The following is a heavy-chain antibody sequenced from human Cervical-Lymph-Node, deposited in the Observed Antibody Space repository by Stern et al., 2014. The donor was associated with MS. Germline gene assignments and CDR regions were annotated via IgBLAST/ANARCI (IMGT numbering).Heavy chain of an antibody. CDR1: GFTFTSSA. D-gene: IGHD3-22*01. CDR3: AAEPMYYSDSVGAFDI. J-gene: IGHJ3*02. V-gene: IGHV1-58*01. CDR2: IVVGGGYT. Sequence: QLVRYGPEVKKPGTSVKVSCKASGFTFTSSAVQWVRQARGQLLEWIGWIVVGGGYTNYAKQVQARVTITRDMYTSTAYMELSSLRSEDTAVYYCAAEPMYYSDSVGAFDIWGQGTMVTVSS.